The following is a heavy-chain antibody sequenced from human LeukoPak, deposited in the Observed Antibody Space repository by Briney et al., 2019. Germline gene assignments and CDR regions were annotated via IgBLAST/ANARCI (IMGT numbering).Heavy chain of an antibody. CDR3: AKGPGRFLEWSDY. Sequence: PGGSLRLSCAASGFTFSSYGMHWVRQAPGKGLEWVAFIRYDGSNKYYADSVKGRFTISRDNSKNTLYLQMNSLRAEDTAVYYCAKGPGRFLEWSDYWGQGTLVTVSS. D-gene: IGHD3-3*01. J-gene: IGHJ4*02. CDR2: IRYDGSNK. V-gene: IGHV3-30*02. CDR1: GFTFSSYG.